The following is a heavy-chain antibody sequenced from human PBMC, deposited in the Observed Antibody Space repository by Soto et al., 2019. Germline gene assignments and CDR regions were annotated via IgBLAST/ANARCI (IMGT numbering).Heavy chain of an antibody. CDR3: ATELGEHPASPLDA. V-gene: IGHV1-69*01. D-gene: IGHD3-10*01. CDR1: GVTFSSAT. J-gene: IGHJ5*02. Sequence: QVQLVQAGADVKKPGSSVKVSCQASGVTFSSATLGWVRQAPGQGLEWVGGIIPLFGTASYAQKFQGRVTITEDESTSTVYMEWSSLRSDDTAVYFCATELGEHPASPLDAWGQGTLVTVSS. CDR2: IIPLFGTA.